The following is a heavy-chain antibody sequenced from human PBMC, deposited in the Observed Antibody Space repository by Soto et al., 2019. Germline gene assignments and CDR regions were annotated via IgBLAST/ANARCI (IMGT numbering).Heavy chain of an antibody. Sequence: QVQLQESGPGLVKPLATLSLTCTAPGGSITSYYWSWVRQPPGKGLEWIGYIYYNGNIKYETSLKSRRSISLRTSKNQFSLRLSSVTAADTAVYYCATGRAYFGSEYWGQGTLVTVSS. J-gene: IGHJ4*02. CDR2: IYYNGNI. CDR1: GGSITSYY. V-gene: IGHV4-59*01. D-gene: IGHD3-9*01. CDR3: ATGRAYFGSEY.